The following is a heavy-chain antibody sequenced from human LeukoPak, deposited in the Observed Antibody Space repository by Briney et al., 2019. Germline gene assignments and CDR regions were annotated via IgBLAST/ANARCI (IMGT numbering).Heavy chain of an antibody. D-gene: IGHD6-19*01. V-gene: IGHV3-11*01. CDR1: GFTFSDYY. J-gene: IGHJ4*02. Sequence: GGSLRLSCAASGFTFSDYYMSWIRQAPGKGLEWVSYISSSGSTIYYADSVKGRFTISRDNSKNTLYLQMNSLRAEDTAEYYCAKAGGSGWYVSYHFDYWGQGTLVTVSS. CDR2: ISSSGSTI. CDR3: AKAGGSGWYVSYHFDY.